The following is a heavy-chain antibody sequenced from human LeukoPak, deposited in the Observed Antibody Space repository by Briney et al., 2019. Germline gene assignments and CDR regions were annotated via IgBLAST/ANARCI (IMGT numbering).Heavy chain of an antibody. CDR1: GFTFSSYS. V-gene: IGHV3-21*01. CDR3: ARDGDYGDYAAFDI. D-gene: IGHD4-17*01. CDR2: ISSSSSYI. J-gene: IGHJ3*02. Sequence: PGGSLRLSCAASGFTFSSYSMNWVRQAPGKGLEWVSSISSSSSYIYYADSVKGRFTISRDNAKNSLYLQMNSLRAEDTAVYYCARDGDYGDYAAFDIWGQGTMVTVSS.